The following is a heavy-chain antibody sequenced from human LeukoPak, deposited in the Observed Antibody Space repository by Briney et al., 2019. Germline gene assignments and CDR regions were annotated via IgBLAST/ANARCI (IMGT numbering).Heavy chain of an antibody. J-gene: IGHJ4*02. CDR3: ARLTDTATSDY. Sequence: GRSLRLSCAASGFTFGRNGMHWVRQAPGKGLEWVAVVWYDGSKEYYADSVKGRFIISRDNSKNTLYLQMDSLRAEDTAVYYCARLTDTATSDYWGQGTLVTVSS. V-gene: IGHV3-33*01. CDR2: VWYDGSKE. CDR1: GFTFGRNG. D-gene: IGHD5-18*01.